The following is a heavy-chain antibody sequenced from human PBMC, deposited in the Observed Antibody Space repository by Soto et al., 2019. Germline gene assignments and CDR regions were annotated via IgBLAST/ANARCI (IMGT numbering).Heavy chain of an antibody. CDR1: GYTFTSYY. CDR2: INPSNGNT. J-gene: IGHJ4*02. D-gene: IGHD6-13*01. CDR3: ARKVAAAGYYFDY. V-gene: IGHV1-46*01. Sequence: ASVKVSCKASGYTFTSYYMHWVRQAPGQGLEWMGRINPSNGNTRYAQKFQGRVTITRDTSASTVYMELSSLRSEDTAVYYCARKVAAAGYYFDYWGQGTLVTVSS.